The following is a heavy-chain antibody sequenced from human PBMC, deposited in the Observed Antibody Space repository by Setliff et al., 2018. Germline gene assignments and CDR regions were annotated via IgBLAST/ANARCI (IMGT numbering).Heavy chain of an antibody. J-gene: IGHJ6*03. CDR1: GGTLTTFTTYS. CDR2: IIPITGTT. D-gene: IGHD2-2*01. V-gene: IGHV1-69*16. Sequence: ASVKVSCKASGGTLTTFTTYSLIWVRQAPGQGLEWMGGIIPITGTTNYAQRFQGRVTITTDESTSTAYMELSSLTSDDTAVYYCARERGVVPDPNNYYYYMDVWGKGTAVTVSS. CDR3: ARERGVVPDPNNYYYYMDV.